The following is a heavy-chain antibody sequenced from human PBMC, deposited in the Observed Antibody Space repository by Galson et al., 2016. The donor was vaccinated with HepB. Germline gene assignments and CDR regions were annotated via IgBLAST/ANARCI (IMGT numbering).Heavy chain of an antibody. Sequence: SVKVSCKASRGTFTSYGIGWVRQAPGQGLEWMGGIIPILGTTKYAQRFQGRVTITADKTSSTAFMELTSLTSADTAVYYCARGRRIVPAAGDAFDIWGHGTMVTVSS. CDR2: IIPILGTT. J-gene: IGHJ3*02. D-gene: IGHD2-2*01. CDR1: RGTFTSYG. CDR3: ARGRRIVPAAGDAFDI. V-gene: IGHV1-69*10.